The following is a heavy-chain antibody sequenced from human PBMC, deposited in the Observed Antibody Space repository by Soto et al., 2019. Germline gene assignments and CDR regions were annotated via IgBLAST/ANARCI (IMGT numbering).Heavy chain of an antibody. V-gene: IGHV4-31*03. CDR3: ARYATVTTFAGIGYYYYGMDV. J-gene: IGHJ6*02. Sequence: SETLSLTCTVSGGSISSGGYYWSWIRQHPGKGLEWIGYIYYSGSTYYNPSLKSRVTISVDTSKNQFSLKLSSVTAADTAVYYCARYATVTTFAGIGYYYYGMDVWGQGTTVTVSS. D-gene: IGHD4-17*01. CDR2: IYYSGST. CDR1: GGSISSGGYY.